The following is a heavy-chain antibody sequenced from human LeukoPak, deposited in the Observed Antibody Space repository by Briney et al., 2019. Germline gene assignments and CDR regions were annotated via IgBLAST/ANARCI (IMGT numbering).Heavy chain of an antibody. D-gene: IGHD4-17*01. V-gene: IGHV4-39*01. J-gene: IGHJ4*02. CDR2: IYYSGST. CDR3: ARHDYGDYVSPYYFDY. CDR1: GGSIISSSYY. Sequence: SETLSLTCTVSGGSIISSSYYWGWIRQPPGRGLEWIGSIYYSGSTYYNPSLKSRVTISVDTSKTQFSLKLRSVTAADTAVYYCARHDYGDYVSPYYFDYWGQGTLVTVSS.